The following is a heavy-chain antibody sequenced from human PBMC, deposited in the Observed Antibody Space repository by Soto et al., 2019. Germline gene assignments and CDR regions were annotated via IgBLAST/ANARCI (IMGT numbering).Heavy chain of an antibody. D-gene: IGHD2-21*02. CDR1: GFTFSSYS. J-gene: IGHJ4*02. V-gene: IGHV3-48*02. CDR3: ARDLTYCGGDCYPSNYFDY. CDR2: ISSSSSTI. Sequence: PGGSLRLSCAASGFTFSSYSMNWVRQAPGKGLEWVSYISSSSSTIYYADSVKGRFTISRDNAKNSLYLQMNSLRDEDTAVYYCARDLTYCGGDCYPSNYFDYWGQGTLVTVSS.